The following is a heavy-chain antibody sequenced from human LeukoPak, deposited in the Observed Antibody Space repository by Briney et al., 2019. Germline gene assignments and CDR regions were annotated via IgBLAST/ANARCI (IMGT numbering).Heavy chain of an antibody. J-gene: IGHJ2*01. CDR1: GGSFSGYY. CDR2: INHSGST. CDR3: ARGHPRRYFGL. Sequence: PSETLSLTCAVYGGSFSGYYWSWIRQPPGKGLEWIGEINHSGSTNYNPSLKSRVTISVDTSKNQFSLKLSSVTAADTAVYYCARGHPRRYFGLWGRGTLVTVSS. V-gene: IGHV4-34*01.